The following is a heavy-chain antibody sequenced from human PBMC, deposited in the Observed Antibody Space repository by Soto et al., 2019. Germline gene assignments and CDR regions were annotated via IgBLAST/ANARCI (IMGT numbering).Heavy chain of an antibody. CDR2: IYPGDSDT. D-gene: IGHD2-8*02. V-gene: IGHV5-51*01. J-gene: IGHJ5*02. CDR3: ARGYCTATICDPWFDP. CDR1: GYAFSSYW. Sequence: GKSLKISCQGSGYAFSSYWIAWVRQMPGKGLEWMGIIYPGDSDTRYSPSFQGQVTISVDKSITTAYLQWSSLKASDTAMYYCARGYCTATICDPWFDPWGQGTLVTVSS.